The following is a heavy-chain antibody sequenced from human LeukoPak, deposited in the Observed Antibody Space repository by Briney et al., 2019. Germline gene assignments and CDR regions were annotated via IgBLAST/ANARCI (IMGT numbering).Heavy chain of an antibody. CDR1: GGTFSSYA. CDR3: AREVLWANAFDI. CDR2: IIPIFGTA. V-gene: IGHV1-69*13. D-gene: IGHD3-10*01. J-gene: IGHJ3*02. Sequence: ASVKVSCKASGGTFSSYAISWVRQAPGQGLEWMGGIIPIFGTANYAQKFQGRVTITADESTSTAYMELSSLRSEDTAVYYCAREVLWANAFDIWGQGTMVTVSS.